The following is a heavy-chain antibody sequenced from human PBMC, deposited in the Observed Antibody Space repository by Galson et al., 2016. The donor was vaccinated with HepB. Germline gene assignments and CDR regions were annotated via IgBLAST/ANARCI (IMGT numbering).Heavy chain of an antibody. CDR1: GGSISSSSYY. V-gene: IGHV4-61*05. CDR3: ARTDLRDSSGYTTDY. CDR2: IFYSGST. D-gene: IGHD3-22*01. Sequence: SETLSLTCTVSGGSISSSSYYWGWIRQPPGKGLEWIGYIFYSGSTNYNPSLKTRVTISVDTSKHQFSLKLTSVTAADSAVYYCARTDLRDSSGYTTDYWGQGTLVTVSP. J-gene: IGHJ4*02.